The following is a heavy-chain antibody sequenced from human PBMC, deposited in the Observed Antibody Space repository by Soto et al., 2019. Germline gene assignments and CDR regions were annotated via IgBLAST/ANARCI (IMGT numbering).Heavy chain of an antibody. D-gene: IGHD1-1*01. CDR1: GGFVSSGSYY. Sequence: QVQLQQWGAGLLKPSETLSLTCAVYGGFVSSGSYYWSWIRQPPGKGLEWFGEMSHSGGTHFNPSLKSRVTISVDTSKNQCSLKMSSVTAADTALYYCARVERGTATTVVDAFDIWGPGTMVTVSS. V-gene: IGHV4-34*01. J-gene: IGHJ3*02. CDR3: ARVERGTATTVVDAFDI. CDR2: MSHSGGT.